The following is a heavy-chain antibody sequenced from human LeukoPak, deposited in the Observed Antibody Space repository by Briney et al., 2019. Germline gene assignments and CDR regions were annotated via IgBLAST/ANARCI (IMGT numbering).Heavy chain of an antibody. CDR1: GGSITTYY. CDR3: ARDRYYDSTGYNYFDP. CDR2: IFYSGST. J-gene: IGHJ5*02. Sequence: SEPLSLTCTVSGGSITTYYWSWIRQPPGKGLEWIGYIFYSGSTAYNPSLKSRVTMSVDTSENQFSLKLSSVTAADTAVYYCARDRYYDSTGYNYFDPWGQGALVTVSS. V-gene: IGHV4-59*01. D-gene: IGHD3-22*01.